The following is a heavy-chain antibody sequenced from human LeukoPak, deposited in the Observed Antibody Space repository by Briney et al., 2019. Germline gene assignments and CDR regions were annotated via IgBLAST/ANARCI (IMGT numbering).Heavy chain of an antibody. J-gene: IGHJ6*02. D-gene: IGHD3-22*01. Sequence: PEAAVNVSCTASGGTFSSYAISWVRQAPGQGLGWMGRIIPILGIANYAQKFQGRVTITADKSTSTAYMELSSLRSEDTAVYYCARPMTPNYYYYGMDVWGQGTTVTVSS. CDR3: ARPMTPNYYYYGMDV. V-gene: IGHV1-69*04. CDR1: GGTFSSYA. CDR2: IIPILGIA.